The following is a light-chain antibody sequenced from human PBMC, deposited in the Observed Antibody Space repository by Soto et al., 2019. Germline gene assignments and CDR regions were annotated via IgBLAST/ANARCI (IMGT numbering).Light chain of an antibody. CDR3: AAWDDSLSGFYV. J-gene: IGLJ1*01. Sequence: LTQPPSASGTPGQRVTIPCSGSSSNIGSNYVYWYQQLPGTAPKLLIYRNNQRPSGVPDRFSGSKSGTSASLAISGLRSEDEADYYCAAWDDSLSGFYVFGTGTKVTVL. CDR2: RNN. V-gene: IGLV1-47*01. CDR1: SSNIGSNY.